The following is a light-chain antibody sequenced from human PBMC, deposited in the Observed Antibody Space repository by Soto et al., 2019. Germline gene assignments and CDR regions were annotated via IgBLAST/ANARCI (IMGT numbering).Light chain of an antibody. J-gene: IGKJ1*01. CDR3: QKYDRAPWT. Sequence: DIQMTQSPSSLSASVGDRVTITCRACQGISNYLAWYQQKPGKGPKILIYAASTLQSGVPSRFSGSGSGTDFSLTITSLQPEDVATYACQKYDRAPWTFGQGTKVEIK. V-gene: IGKV1-27*01. CDR2: AAS. CDR1: QGISNY.